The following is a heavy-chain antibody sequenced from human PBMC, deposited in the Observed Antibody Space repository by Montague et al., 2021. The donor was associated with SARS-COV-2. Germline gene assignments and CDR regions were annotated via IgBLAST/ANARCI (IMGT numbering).Heavy chain of an antibody. CDR3: ARGCLSYVGAGGDCYGMDD. CDR2: ISDSGST. J-gene: IGHJ6*02. V-gene: IGHV4-59*01. Sequence: SETLSLTCSVSGTSITSYYWNWIRQPPGKGLEWIGYISDSGSTNYSPSLKSRVTMSVDTSKNQMSLKLTSVTAADTAVYYCARGCLSYVGAGGDCYGMDDWGQGTTVTVSS. CDR1: GTSITSYY. D-gene: IGHD3-10*01.